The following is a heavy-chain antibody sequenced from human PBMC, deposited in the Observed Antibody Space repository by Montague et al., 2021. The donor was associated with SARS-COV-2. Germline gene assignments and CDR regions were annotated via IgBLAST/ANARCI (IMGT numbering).Heavy chain of an antibody. CDR1: GASISSDNW. Sequence: SETLSLTCAVSGASISSDNWWNWVRQPPGKGLEWIGEIRQGAGTNYNPSLKSRVTIAVDNFNNQFSLKMTSVTAADTAIYYCARVVRGCSGDSCYFDPWGQGTLVTVSS. D-gene: IGHD2-15*01. V-gene: IGHV4-4*02. CDR3: ARVVRGCSGDSCYFDP. CDR2: IRQGAGT. J-gene: IGHJ5*02.